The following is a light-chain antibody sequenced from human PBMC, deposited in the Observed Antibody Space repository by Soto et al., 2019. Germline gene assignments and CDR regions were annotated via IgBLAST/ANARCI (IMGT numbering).Light chain of an antibody. Sequence: QSALTQPPSASGSPGQSVTISCTGTSSDVGGYNYVSWYQQHPGKAPKLMIYEVSKRPSGVPDRFSGSKSGNTASLTVSGLQAEDEADYYCFLSYSGTNWVFGGGTKVTVL. J-gene: IGLJ3*02. CDR2: EVS. CDR3: FLSYSGTNWV. V-gene: IGLV2-8*01. CDR1: SSDVGGYNY.